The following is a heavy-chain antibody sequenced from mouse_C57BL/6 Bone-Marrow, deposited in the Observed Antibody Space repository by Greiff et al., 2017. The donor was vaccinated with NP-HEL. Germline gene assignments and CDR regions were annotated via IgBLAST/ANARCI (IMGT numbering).Heavy chain of an antibody. Sequence: QVQLQQSGAELVRPGTSVKVSCKASGYAFTNYLIEWVKQRPGQGLEWIGVINPGSGGTNYNEKFKGKATLTADKSSSTAYMQLSSLTSEDSAVYFCARGGVITTVVATDYVDYWGQGTTLTVSS. V-gene: IGHV1-54*01. CDR3: ARGGVITTVVATDYVDY. CDR1: GYAFTNYL. CDR2: INPGSGGT. D-gene: IGHD1-1*01. J-gene: IGHJ2*01.